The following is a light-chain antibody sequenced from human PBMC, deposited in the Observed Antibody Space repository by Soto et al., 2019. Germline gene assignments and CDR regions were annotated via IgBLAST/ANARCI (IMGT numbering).Light chain of an antibody. Sequence: DIQITQSPSTLSASVGDRVTITCRASQSISSWLAWYQKKPGKAPKLLIYKAATLEGGVPTRFSGSGSEPDFHPTNSSLQPDDFATYYRQQYHSPSLTFGEGTKVELK. V-gene: IGKV1-5*03. J-gene: IGKJ4*01. CDR2: KAA. CDR3: QQYHSPSLT. CDR1: QSISSW.